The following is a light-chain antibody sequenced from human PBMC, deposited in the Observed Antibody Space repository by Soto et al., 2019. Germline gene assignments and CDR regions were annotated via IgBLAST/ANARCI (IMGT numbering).Light chain of an antibody. CDR3: SSYGCNDKV. CDR2: EVS. Sequence: QSAMTQPPSASGSPGQSVAISCTGTSSDVGGYNYVSWYQQHPGKAPKLIIYEVSQRPSGVPDRFSGSKSGNTASLTVSGLQAEYEANYYFSSYGCNDKVLGGGTELTVL. CDR1: SSDVGGYNY. J-gene: IGLJ2*01. V-gene: IGLV2-8*01.